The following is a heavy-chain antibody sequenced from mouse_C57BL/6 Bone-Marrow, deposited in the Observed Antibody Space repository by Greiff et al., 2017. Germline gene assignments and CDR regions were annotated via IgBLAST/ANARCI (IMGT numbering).Heavy chain of an antibody. CDR2: IHPNSGST. Sequence: VQLQQPGAELVKPGASVKLSCKASGYTFTSYWMHWVKQRPGQGLEWIGMIHPNSGSTNYNEKFKSKATLTVDKSSSTAYMELARLTSEDSAVYYCARKYDGYYPPWFAYWGQGTLVTVSA. V-gene: IGHV1-64*01. J-gene: IGHJ3*01. CDR3: ARKYDGYYPPWFAY. D-gene: IGHD2-3*01. CDR1: GYTFTSYW.